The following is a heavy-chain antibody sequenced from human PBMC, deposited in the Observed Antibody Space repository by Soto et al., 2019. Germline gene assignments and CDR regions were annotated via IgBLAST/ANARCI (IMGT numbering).Heavy chain of an antibody. CDR2: ISYDGSNK. V-gene: IGHV3-30*18. Sequence: GSLRLSCAASGFTFSSYGMHWVRQAPGKGLEWVAVISYDGSNKYYADSVKGRFTISRDNSKNTLYLQMNSLRAEDTAVYYCAKDGSSPSYNWKIRWIYYYYGMDVWGQGTTVTVSS. J-gene: IGHJ6*02. CDR3: AKDGSSPSYNWKIRWIYYYYGMDV. CDR1: GFTFSSYG. D-gene: IGHD1-20*01.